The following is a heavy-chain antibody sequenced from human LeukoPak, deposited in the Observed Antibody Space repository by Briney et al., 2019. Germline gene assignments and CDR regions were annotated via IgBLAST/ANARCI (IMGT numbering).Heavy chain of an antibody. Sequence: ASVKVSCKASGYTFTSYYMHWVRQAPGQGLEWMGIINPSGGSTSYAQKFQGRVTMTRDTSTSTVYMELSSLRSEDTAVYYCARAQDMVRGVIIGLSFDYWGQGTLVTVSS. D-gene: IGHD3-10*01. CDR2: INPSGGST. J-gene: IGHJ4*02. CDR3: ARAQDMVRGVIIGLSFDY. CDR1: GYTFTSYY. V-gene: IGHV1-46*01.